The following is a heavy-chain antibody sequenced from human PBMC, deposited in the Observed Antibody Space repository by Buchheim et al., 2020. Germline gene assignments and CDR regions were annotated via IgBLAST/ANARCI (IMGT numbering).Heavy chain of an antibody. CDR3: ARYGDPNYYDSSGYYYWYFDL. J-gene: IGHJ2*01. Sequence: QVQLQESGPGLVKPSQTLSLTCTVSGGSISSGGHYWSWIRQHPGKGLEWIGYIYYSGSTYYNPSLKSRVTISVDTSKNQFSLKLSSVTAADTAVYYCARYGDPNYYDSSGYYYWYFDLWGRGTL. D-gene: IGHD3-22*01. CDR2: IYYSGST. CDR1: GGSISSGGHY. V-gene: IGHV4-30-4*08.